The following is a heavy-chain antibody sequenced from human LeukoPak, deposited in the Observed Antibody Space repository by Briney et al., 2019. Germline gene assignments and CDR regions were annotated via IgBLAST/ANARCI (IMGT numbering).Heavy chain of an antibody. CDR3: NGQTTVTTHVDY. CDR1: GFTFGDYV. Sequence: GRSLRLSCTASGFTFGDYVMSWVRQAPGKGQEWVGFIRSKTYGGTTEYAASVRGRFTISRDDSTSVAYLQMNSLKSEDTAVYYCNGQTTVTTHVDYWGQGTLVTVFS. V-gene: IGHV3-49*04. D-gene: IGHD4-17*01. J-gene: IGHJ4*02. CDR2: IRSKTYGGTT.